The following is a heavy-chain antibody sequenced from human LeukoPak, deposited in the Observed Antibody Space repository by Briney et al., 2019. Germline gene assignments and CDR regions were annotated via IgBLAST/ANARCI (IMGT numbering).Heavy chain of an antibody. CDR2: INPSGGST. J-gene: IGHJ4*02. CDR3: ARTPAQYSYGLAFDY. CDR1: GGTFSSYA. Sequence: ASVKVSCKASGGTFSSYAISWVRQAPGQGLEWMGIINPSGGSTSYAQKFQGRVTMTRDTSTSTVYMELSSLRSEDTAVYYCARTPAQYSYGLAFDYWGQGTLVTVSS. D-gene: IGHD5-18*01. V-gene: IGHV1-46*01.